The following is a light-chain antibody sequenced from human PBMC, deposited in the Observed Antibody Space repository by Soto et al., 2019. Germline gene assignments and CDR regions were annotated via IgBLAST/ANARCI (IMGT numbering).Light chain of an antibody. CDR1: SRDIGAYNY. J-gene: IGLJ7*01. CDR2: EVS. CDR3: SSYTTTSTAV. V-gene: IGLV2-14*01. Sequence: QSALTQPASVSGSPGQSITISCTGTSRDIGAYNYVSWYQQYPGKAPKLMIYEVSNRPSGVSNRFSGSKSGNTASLTISGLQAEDEADYYCSSYTTTSTAVFGGGTQLTVL.